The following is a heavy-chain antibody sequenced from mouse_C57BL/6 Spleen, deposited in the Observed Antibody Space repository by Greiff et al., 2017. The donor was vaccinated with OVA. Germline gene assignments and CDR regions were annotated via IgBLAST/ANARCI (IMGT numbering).Heavy chain of an antibody. CDR2: ISYDGSN. CDR1: GYSITSGYY. D-gene: IGHD4-1*01. V-gene: IGHV3-6*01. J-gene: IGHJ3*01. Sequence: EVQLQQSGPGLVKPSQSLSLTCSVTGYSITSGYYWNWIRQFPGNKLEWMGYISYDGSNNYNPSLKNRISITRDTSKNQFFLKLNSVTTEDTATYYCAREELGGAYWGQGTLVTVSA. CDR3: AREELGGAY.